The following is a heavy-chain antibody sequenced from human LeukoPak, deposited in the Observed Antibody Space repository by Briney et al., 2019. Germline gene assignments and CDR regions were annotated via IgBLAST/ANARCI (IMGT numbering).Heavy chain of an antibody. CDR3: ARAPRGILFDY. J-gene: IGHJ4*02. Sequence: GGSLRLSCAASGFTYSSYAMSWVRQAPGKGLEWVANIKQDGSEEYYVDSVKGRFTISRDNAKNSLYLQMNSLRAEDTAVYYCARAPRGILFDYWGQGTLVTVSS. D-gene: IGHD3-16*01. CDR1: GFTYSSYA. CDR2: IKQDGSEE. V-gene: IGHV3-7*01.